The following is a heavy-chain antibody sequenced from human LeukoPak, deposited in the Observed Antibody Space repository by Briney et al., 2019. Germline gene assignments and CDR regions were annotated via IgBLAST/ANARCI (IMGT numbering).Heavy chain of an antibody. D-gene: IGHD6-19*01. CDR2: INPNSGGT. Sequence: ASVKVSCKPSGYTFTGYYMHWVRQAPGQGLEWMGWINPNSGGTNYAQKFQGRVTMTRDTSISTAYMELSRLRSDDTAVYYCAREAVDSSGWYNYYYGMDVWGQGTTVTVSS. V-gene: IGHV1-2*02. CDR3: AREAVDSSGWYNYYYGMDV. CDR1: GYTFTGYY. J-gene: IGHJ6*02.